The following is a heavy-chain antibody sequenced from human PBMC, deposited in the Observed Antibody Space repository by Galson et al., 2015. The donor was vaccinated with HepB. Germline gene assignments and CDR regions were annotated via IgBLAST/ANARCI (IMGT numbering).Heavy chain of an antibody. CDR1: GFTFSSYA. D-gene: IGHD6-13*01. J-gene: IGHJ4*02. V-gene: IGHV3-64D*06. CDR2: ISSNGGST. Sequence: SLRLSCAASGFTFSSYAMHWVRQAPGKGLEYVSAISSNGGSTYYADSVKGRFTISRDNSKNTLYLQMSSLRAEDTAVYYCVKDVIYHSSSWERDYWGQGTLVTVSS. CDR3: VKDVIYHSSSWERDY.